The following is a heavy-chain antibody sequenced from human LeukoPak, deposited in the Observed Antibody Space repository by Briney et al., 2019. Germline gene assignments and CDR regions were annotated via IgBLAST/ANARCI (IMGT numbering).Heavy chain of an antibody. CDR1: GHTFTGYY. Sequence: ASVKVSCKASGHTFTGYYMHWVRQAPGQGLEWMGRINPNSGGTNYAQKFQGRVTMTRDTSISTAYMELSRLRSDDTAVYYCARIVTTSSVGDYWGQGTLVTVSS. CDR3: ARIVTTSSVGDY. CDR2: INPNSGGT. V-gene: IGHV1-2*06. D-gene: IGHD5-12*01. J-gene: IGHJ4*02.